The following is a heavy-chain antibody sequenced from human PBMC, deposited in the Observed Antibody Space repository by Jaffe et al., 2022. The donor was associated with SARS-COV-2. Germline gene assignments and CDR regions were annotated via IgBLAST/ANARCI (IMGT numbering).Heavy chain of an antibody. Sequence: QVHLVESGGGVVQPGRSLRLSCAASGFTFSDYVMHWVRQAPGKGLEWVALIWYDGSLIYYGDSVKGRFTISRDNSKNTLYLQMNSLRAEDTAVYKCARLAVSSQRSVLDIWGQGTMVTVSS. D-gene: IGHD2-2*01. CDR2: IWYDGSLI. CDR3: ARLAVSSQRSVLDI. J-gene: IGHJ3*02. V-gene: IGHV3-33*01. CDR1: GFTFSDYV.